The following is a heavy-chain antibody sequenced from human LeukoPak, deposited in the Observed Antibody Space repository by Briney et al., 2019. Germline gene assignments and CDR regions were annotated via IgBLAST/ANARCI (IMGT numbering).Heavy chain of an antibody. CDR3: ASHYGSGSFYSPFDY. D-gene: IGHD3-10*01. V-gene: IGHV4-59*01. CDR2: IYDSGST. CDR1: GGSISSYY. J-gene: IGHJ4*02. Sequence: SETLSLTCTVSGGSISSYYWSWIRQPPGKGLEWIGYIYDSGSTNYNPSLKSRVTISVDTSKNQFSLKLNSVTAADTAVYYCASHYGSGSFYSPFDYWGQGTLVTVSS.